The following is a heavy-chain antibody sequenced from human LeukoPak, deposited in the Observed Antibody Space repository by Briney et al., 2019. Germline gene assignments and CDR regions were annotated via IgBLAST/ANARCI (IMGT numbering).Heavy chain of an antibody. Sequence: PGGSLRLSCVASGFTFKTYGMNWVRQAPGKGLEWVSYISSGGITINYADSVRGRFTISRDNTKNSLYLQMNSLRAEDTAVYYCARGGRTSYYFDSWGQGTLVTVSS. J-gene: IGHJ4*02. CDR1: GFTFKTYG. V-gene: IGHV3-48*04. CDR3: ARGGRTSYYFDS. D-gene: IGHD1-14*01. CDR2: ISSGGITI.